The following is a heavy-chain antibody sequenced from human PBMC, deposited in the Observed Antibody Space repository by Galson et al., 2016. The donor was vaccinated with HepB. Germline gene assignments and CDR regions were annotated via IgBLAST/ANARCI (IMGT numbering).Heavy chain of an antibody. J-gene: IGHJ6*02. V-gene: IGHV3-30*18. D-gene: IGHD2-21*02. Sequence: SLRLSCAASGFTFSTYGMHWVRQAPGKGLEWVAVISYAGSSKYYADSVKGRFTISRDNSKNTLYLQMNSLRAEATAVYFCAKGGDCGGDCYLPTYYYGMDVWGQGTTVTVSS. CDR2: ISYAGSSK. CDR3: AKGGDCGGDCYLPTYYYGMDV. CDR1: GFTFSTYG.